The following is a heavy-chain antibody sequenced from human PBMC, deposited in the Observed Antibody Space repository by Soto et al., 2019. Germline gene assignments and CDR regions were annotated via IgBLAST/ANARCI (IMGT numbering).Heavy chain of an antibody. D-gene: IGHD2-21*02. CDR1: GYSFTTYG. J-gene: IGHJ4*02. V-gene: IGHV1-18*01. Sequence: ASVKVSCKASGYSFTTYGMTWVRQAPGQGLEWMGWISTDKGDTKYAQNFQSRATLTTDTSTSTAYMELRSLRSDDTAVYYCARDRDWNLDYWGQGTLVTVSS. CDR3: ARDRDWNLDY. CDR2: ISTDKGDT.